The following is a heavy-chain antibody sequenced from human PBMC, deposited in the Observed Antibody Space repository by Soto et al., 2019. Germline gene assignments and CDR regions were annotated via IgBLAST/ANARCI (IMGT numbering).Heavy chain of an antibody. D-gene: IGHD3-10*01. J-gene: IGHJ1*01. CDR2: ISYDGSNK. CDR1: GFTFSSYA. V-gene: IGHV3-30-3*01. Sequence: PGGSLRLSCAASGFTFSSYAMHWVRQAPGKGLEWVAVISYDGSNKYYADNVKGRFTISRDNSKNTLYLQMNSLRAEDTAVYYCARGVWFGERQKYFQHWGQGTLVTVSS. CDR3: ARGVWFGERQKYFQH.